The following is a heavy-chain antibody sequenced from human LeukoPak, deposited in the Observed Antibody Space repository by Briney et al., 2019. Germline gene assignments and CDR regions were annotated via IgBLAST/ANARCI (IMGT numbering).Heavy chain of an antibody. CDR3: AKDPTWGSVVFDI. J-gene: IGHJ3*02. CDR1: GFTFSSYS. V-gene: IGHV3-48*01. D-gene: IGHD3-16*01. CDR2: ISGSGSTI. Sequence: GGSLRLSCAASGFTFSSYSMNWVRQAPGKGLEWVSYISGSGSTIYYADSVKGRFTISRDNSKNTLYLQMNSLRAEDTAVYYCAKDPTWGSVVFDIWGQGTMVTVSS.